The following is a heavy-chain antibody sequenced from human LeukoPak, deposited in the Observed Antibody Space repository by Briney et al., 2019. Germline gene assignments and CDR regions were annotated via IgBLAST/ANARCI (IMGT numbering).Heavy chain of an antibody. V-gene: IGHV3-33*01. CDR1: GFTFSSYG. Sequence: GGSLRLSCAASGFTFSSYGMHWVRQAPGKGLERVAVIWYDGSNKYYADSVKGRFTISRDNSKNTLYLQMNSLRAEDTAVYYCARSPYSSGYGYFDYWGQGTLVTVSS. D-gene: IGHD6-19*01. CDR3: ARSPYSSGYGYFDY. J-gene: IGHJ4*02. CDR2: IWYDGSNK.